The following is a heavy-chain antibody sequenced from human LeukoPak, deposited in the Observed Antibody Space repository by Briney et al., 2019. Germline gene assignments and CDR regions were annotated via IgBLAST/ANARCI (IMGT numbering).Heavy chain of an antibody. CDR3: VKDRGYSYGYPYNYYYYGMDV. CDR1: GFTFSSYA. D-gene: IGHD5-18*01. V-gene: IGHV3-64*03. Sequence: GGSLRLSCSASGFTFSSYAMHWVRQAPGKGLEYVSGISSNGGITYYADSVKGRFTISRGNSNNRLYLQMSSLRAEDTAVFYCVKDRGYSYGYPYNYYYYGMDVWGRGTTVTASS. CDR2: ISSNGGIT. J-gene: IGHJ6*02.